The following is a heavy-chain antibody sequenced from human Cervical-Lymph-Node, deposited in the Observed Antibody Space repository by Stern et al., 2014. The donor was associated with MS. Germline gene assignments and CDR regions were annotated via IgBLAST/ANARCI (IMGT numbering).Heavy chain of an antibody. CDR1: GFTFTDYY. V-gene: IGHV1-2*02. D-gene: IGHD6-13*01. Sequence: MQLVDSGTEVKKPGASVRVSCEASGFTFTDYYFHWVRQAPGQGLEWMGWINPNTGGANYAQKFQGRVTVTSDTSISTTYMQLSGLRSDDTAVYFCARGGSWFRPDDYWGQGTLVAVSS. CDR3: ARGGSWFRPDDY. CDR2: INPNTGGA. J-gene: IGHJ4*02.